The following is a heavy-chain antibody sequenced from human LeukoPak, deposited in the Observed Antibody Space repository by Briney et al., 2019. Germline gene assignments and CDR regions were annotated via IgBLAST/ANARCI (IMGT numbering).Heavy chain of an antibody. CDR3: AKVINGRRELPYYYYGMDV. V-gene: IGHV3-30*18. CDR1: GFTFSSYG. D-gene: IGHD1-26*01. CDR2: ISYDGSNK. Sequence: PGGSLRLSCAASGFTFSSYGMHWVRQAPGKGLEWVAVISYDGSNKYYADSVKGRFTISRDNSKSTLYLQMNSLRAEDTAVYYCAKVINGRRELPYYYYGMDVWGQGTTVTVSS. J-gene: IGHJ6*02.